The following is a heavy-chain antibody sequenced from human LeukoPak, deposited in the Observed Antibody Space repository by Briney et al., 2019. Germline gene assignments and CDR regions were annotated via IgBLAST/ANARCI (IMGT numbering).Heavy chain of an antibody. J-gene: IGHJ3*02. CDR2: IYSSGTT. V-gene: IGHV4-59*08. CDR3: ARHNWGFRAFDI. Sequence: SETLSLTCSVSGGSISSYDWSWIRQPPGKGLDWIGYIYSSGTTNYNPSLKTRVTIAVDTSKNQFSLKLSSVTAADTAVYYCARHNWGFRAFDIWGQGTMVTVSS. CDR1: GGSISSYD. D-gene: IGHD7-27*01.